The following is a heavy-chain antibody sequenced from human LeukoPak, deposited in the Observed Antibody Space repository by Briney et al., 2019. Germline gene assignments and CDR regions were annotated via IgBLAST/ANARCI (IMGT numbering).Heavy chain of an antibody. D-gene: IGHD6-13*01. CDR2: IIPIFGTA. V-gene: IGHV1-69*05. CDR1: GGTFSSYA. J-gene: IGHJ3*02. Sequence: APVKVSCKASGGTFSSYAISWVRQAPGQGLEWMGRIIPIFGTANYAQKFQGRVTITTDESTSTAYMELSSLRSEDTAVYYCARGYSSSWDDAFDIWGQGTMVTVS. CDR3: ARGYSSSWDDAFDI.